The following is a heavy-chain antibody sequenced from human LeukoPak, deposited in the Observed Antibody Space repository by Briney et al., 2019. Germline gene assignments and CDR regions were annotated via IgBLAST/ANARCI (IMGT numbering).Heavy chain of an antibody. CDR1: GITLSNYG. V-gene: IGHV3-23*01. Sequence: GGSLRLSCAVSGITLSNYGMSWVRQAPGKGLEWVAGISDSGGRTKYADSVKGRFTISRDSSKNTLYLQMNSLRAEDTAVYFCAKRGVVIRVILVGFHKEAYYFDSWGQGALVTVSS. D-gene: IGHD3-22*01. CDR2: ISDSGGRT. J-gene: IGHJ4*02. CDR3: AKRGVVIRVILVGFHKEAYYFDS.